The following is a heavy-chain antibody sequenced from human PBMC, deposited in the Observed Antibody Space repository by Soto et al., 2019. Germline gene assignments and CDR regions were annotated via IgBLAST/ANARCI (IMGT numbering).Heavy chain of an antibody. Sequence: QVQLQQWGAGLLKPSETLSLTCAVYGGSFSGYSWSWIRQPPGKGLEWIGELNHSGSTNYNPSLKSRVTISVDTSKNQFSLKQSAVTAADTAVYYCARGRVAAAGGDYWGQGTLVTVSS. V-gene: IGHV4-34*01. CDR2: LNHSGST. J-gene: IGHJ4*02. CDR3: ARGRVAAAGGDY. D-gene: IGHD6-13*01. CDR1: GGSFSGYS.